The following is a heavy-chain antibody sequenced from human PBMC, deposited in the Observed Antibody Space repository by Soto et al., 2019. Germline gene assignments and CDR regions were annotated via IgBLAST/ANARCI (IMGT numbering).Heavy chain of an antibody. CDR1: GGSFSGYY. V-gene: IGHV4-34*01. Sequence: SETLSLTCAVYGGSFSGYYWSWIRQPPGKGLEWIGEINHSGSTNYNPSLKSRVTISVDTSKNQFSLKLSSVTAADTAVDYCARVIFGSGYPVNYWGQETLVTVSS. CDR3: ARVIFGSGYPVNY. D-gene: IGHD3-3*01. CDR2: INHSGST. J-gene: IGHJ4*02.